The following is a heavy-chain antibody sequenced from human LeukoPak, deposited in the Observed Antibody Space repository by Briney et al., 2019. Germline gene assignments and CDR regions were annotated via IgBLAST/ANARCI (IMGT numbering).Heavy chain of an antibody. J-gene: IGHJ4*02. V-gene: IGHV3-11*01. CDR3: ARGLVYGSGSWEWFDY. D-gene: IGHD3-10*01. CDR2: ISSSGSTI. Sequence: GGSLRLSCAASGFTFSDYYMSWIRQAPGKGLEWVSYISSSGSTIYYADSVKGRFTISRDNAKNSLYLQMNSLRAEDTALYYCARGLVYGSGSWEWFDYWGQGTLVTVSS. CDR1: GFTFSDYY.